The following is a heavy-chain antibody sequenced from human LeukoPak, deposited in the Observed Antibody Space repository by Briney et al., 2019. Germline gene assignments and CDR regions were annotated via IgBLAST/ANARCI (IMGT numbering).Heavy chain of an antibody. D-gene: IGHD5-18*01. CDR2: INTDGSST. CDR3: ASKGPQAMEVDY. J-gene: IGHJ4*02. Sequence: GGSLRLSCAASGFTFSSYWMHWVRQAPGKGLVWVSRINTDGSSTSYADSVKGRFTISRDNAKNTLYLQMNSLRAEDTAVYYCASKGPQAMEVDYWGQGTLVTVS. CDR1: GFTFSSYW. V-gene: IGHV3-74*01.